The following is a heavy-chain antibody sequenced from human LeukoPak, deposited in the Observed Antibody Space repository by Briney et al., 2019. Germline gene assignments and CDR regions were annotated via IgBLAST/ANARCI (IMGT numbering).Heavy chain of an antibody. Sequence: SETLSLTCAVYGGSFSGYYWSWIRQSPGKGLEWIGKISHSGITSHNPSLKSRVTISVDTSKNQFSLNLRSVTAADTAVYYCARGRGAEAGTGYWGQGTLVTVSS. CDR2: ISHSGIT. V-gene: IGHV4-34*01. CDR3: ARGRGAEAGTGY. J-gene: IGHJ4*02. D-gene: IGHD6-13*01. CDR1: GGSFSGYY.